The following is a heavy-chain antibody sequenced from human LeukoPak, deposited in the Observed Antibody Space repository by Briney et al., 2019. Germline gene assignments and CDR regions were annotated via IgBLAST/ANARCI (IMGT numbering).Heavy chain of an antibody. V-gene: IGHV3-20*01. CDR3: ARVSRRGYSYGGFDY. D-gene: IGHD5-18*01. J-gene: IGHJ4*02. Sequence: GGSLRLSCAASGFTFDDYGMSWVRQAPGKGLEWVSVINWNGGSTGYADSVKGRFTISRDNAKNSLYLQMNSLRAEDTALYHCARVSRRGYSYGGFDYWGQGTLVTVSS. CDR1: GFTFDDYG. CDR2: INWNGGST.